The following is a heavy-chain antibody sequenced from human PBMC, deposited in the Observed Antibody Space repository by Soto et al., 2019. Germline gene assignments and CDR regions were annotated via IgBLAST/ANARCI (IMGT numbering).Heavy chain of an antibody. Sequence: SETLSLTCAVYGGSFGGYYLSWIRQPPGKGLEWIGEINHSGSTNYNPSLKSRVTISVDTSKNQFSLKLSSVTAADTAVYYCARAYSSGWSALDYWGQGTLVTVSS. J-gene: IGHJ4*02. D-gene: IGHD6-19*01. V-gene: IGHV4-34*01. CDR1: GGSFGGYY. CDR2: INHSGST. CDR3: ARAYSSGWSALDY.